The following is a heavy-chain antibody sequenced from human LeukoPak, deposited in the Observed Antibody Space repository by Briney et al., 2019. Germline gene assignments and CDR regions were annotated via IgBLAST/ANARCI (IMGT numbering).Heavy chain of an antibody. J-gene: IGHJ5*02. V-gene: IGHV4-59*11. CDR3: ARASYSSSWYLRWFDP. Sequence: SETLSLTCTVSGGSISSHYWSWIRQPPGKGLERIGYIYYSGSTNYNPSLKSRVTISVDTSKNQFSLKLSSVTAADTAVYYCARASYSSSWYLRWFDPWGQGTLVTVSS. CDR1: GGSISSHY. CDR2: IYYSGST. D-gene: IGHD6-13*01.